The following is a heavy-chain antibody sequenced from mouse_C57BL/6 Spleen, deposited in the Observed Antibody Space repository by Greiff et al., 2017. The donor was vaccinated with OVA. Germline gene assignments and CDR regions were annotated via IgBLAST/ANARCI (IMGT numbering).Heavy chain of an antibody. CDR2: INPNNGGT. D-gene: IGHD1-1*01. V-gene: IGHV1-26*01. CDR1: GYTFTDYY. J-gene: IGHJ2*01. Sequence: VQLQQSGPELVKPGASVKISCKASGYTFTDYYMNWVKQSHGKSLEWIGDINPNNGGTSYNQKFKGKATLTVDKSSSTAYMELRSLTSEDSAVYYCAREIYYGSSPYYFDYWGQGTTLTVSS. CDR3: AREIYYGSSPYYFDY.